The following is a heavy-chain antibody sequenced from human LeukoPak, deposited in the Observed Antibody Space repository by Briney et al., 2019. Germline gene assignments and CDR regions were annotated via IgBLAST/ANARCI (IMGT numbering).Heavy chain of an antibody. J-gene: IGHJ3*01. CDR1: GTSFRDYY. Sequence: SETLSLTCAVYGTSFRDYYRSWIRPPPGKGLEWSGKINNIRSNNYKPSLKSGVTIEVDTSNNQFTLNLSSVTDAETDVYYCACGYCSDTSCYNDFDFWDQGAMVTVSS. V-gene: IGHV4-34*01. CDR3: ACGYCSDTSCYNDFDF. CDR2: INNIRSN. D-gene: IGHD2-2*02.